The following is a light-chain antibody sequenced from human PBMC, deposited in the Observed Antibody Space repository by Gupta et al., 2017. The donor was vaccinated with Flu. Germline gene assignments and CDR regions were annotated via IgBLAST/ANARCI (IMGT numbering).Light chain of an antibody. Sequence: DIQMTQSPSTLSASVGDRVTITCRASQSVNNWLAWYQQKPGRAPKLLIYEASSLQSGVPSRFSGSGYGAEFTLTINDLQPDDFATYHCQQYIRYPLTFGGGTKVAIK. V-gene: IGKV1-5*03. CDR2: EAS. J-gene: IGKJ4*01. CDR3: QQYIRYPLT. CDR1: QSVNNW.